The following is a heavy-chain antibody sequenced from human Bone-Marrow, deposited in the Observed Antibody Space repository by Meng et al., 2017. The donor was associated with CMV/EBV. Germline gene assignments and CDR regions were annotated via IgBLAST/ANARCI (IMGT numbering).Heavy chain of an antibody. V-gene: IGHV3-15*01. Sequence: GESLKISCAASGFTFSYAWMTWVRQAPGKGLEWVGRIKSKIDGGTTDYAAPVKARFTISRDDSKNTLYVQMNSLKTEDTAVYYCTTDTSGYVYWGQGTLVTVSS. D-gene: IGHD3-22*01. CDR2: IKSKIDGGTT. CDR3: TTDTSGYVY. J-gene: IGHJ4*02. CDR1: GFTFSYAW.